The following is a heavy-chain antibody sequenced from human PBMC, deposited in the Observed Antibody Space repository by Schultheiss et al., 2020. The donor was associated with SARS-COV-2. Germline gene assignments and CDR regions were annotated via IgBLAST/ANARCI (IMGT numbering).Heavy chain of an antibody. CDR1: RFTFSNYG. CDR2: IFSDGNTK. V-gene: IGHV3-30*18. J-gene: IGHJ2*01. CDR3: AKDASSSGWYLNWYFDL. D-gene: IGHD6-19*01. Sequence: GESLKISCAASRFTFSNYGMHWVRQAPGKGLQWVAVIFSDGNTKYYADSVKGRFTISRDNSKNTLSLQMNSLTAEDTAVNYCAKDASSSGWYLNWYFDLWGRGTLVTVSS.